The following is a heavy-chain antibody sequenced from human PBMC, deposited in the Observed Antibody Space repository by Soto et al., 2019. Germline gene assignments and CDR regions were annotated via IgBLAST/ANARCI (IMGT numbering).Heavy chain of an antibody. J-gene: IGHJ3*02. CDR2: IIPIVDAT. CDR3: ARSPPNDNGDHDAFDI. V-gene: IGHV1-69*12. D-gene: IGHD4-17*01. CDR1: GGTFSRHA. Sequence: QVQLVQSGTEVKKPGSSVKVSCKASGGTFSRHAVSWVRQAPGQGLEWMGAIIPIVDATNDAQKFQDTVTITADESTSTVYMALRSLRSEDTAVYFCARSPPNDNGDHDAFDIWGQGTMVIVSS.